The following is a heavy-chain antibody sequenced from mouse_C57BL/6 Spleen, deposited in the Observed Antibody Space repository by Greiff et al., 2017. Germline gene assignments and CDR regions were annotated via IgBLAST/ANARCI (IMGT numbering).Heavy chain of an antibody. D-gene: IGHD1-1*01. J-gene: IGHJ2*01. Sequence: VQLQESGAELVRPGTSVKVSCKASGYAFTNYLIEWVQQRPGQGLEWIGVINPGSGGTNYNEKFKGTATLTADKYSSTAYMQLSSLTSEDSAVYFCARRGVAQYYFDYWGQGTTLTVYS. CDR2: INPGSGGT. CDR3: ARRGVAQYYFDY. CDR1: GYAFTNYL. V-gene: IGHV1-54*01.